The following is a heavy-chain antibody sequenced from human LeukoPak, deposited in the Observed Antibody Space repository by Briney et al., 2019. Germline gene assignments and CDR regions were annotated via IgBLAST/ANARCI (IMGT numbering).Heavy chain of an antibody. Sequence: SETLSLTCTVSGGSISSYYWSWIRQPPGKGLEWIGYIYYSGSTNYNPSLKSRVTISVDTSKNQFSLKLSSVTAADTAVYYCARDHASGTTPWFDPWGQGTLVTVSS. D-gene: IGHD1-7*01. CDR1: GGSISSYY. J-gene: IGHJ5*02. CDR2: IYYSGST. CDR3: ARDHASGTTPWFDP. V-gene: IGHV4-59*01.